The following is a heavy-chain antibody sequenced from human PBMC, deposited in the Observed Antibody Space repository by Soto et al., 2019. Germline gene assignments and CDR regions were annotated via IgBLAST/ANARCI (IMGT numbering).Heavy chain of an antibody. D-gene: IGHD6-13*01. Sequence: QVQLVESGGGVVQPGRSLRLSCAASGFTFSSYGMHWVRQAPGKGLEWVAVISYDGSNKYYADSVKGRFTISRDNSKNTLYLQMNSLRAEDTAVYYCAKDRSSSLLMYYFDYWGQGTLVTVSS. V-gene: IGHV3-30*18. J-gene: IGHJ4*02. CDR1: GFTFSSYG. CDR3: AKDRSSSLLMYYFDY. CDR2: ISYDGSNK.